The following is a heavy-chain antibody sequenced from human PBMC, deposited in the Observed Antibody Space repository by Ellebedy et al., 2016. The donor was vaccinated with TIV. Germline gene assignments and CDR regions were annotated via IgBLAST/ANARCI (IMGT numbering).Heavy chain of an antibody. Sequence: ASVTVSCXASGYTFTSYDINWVRQATGQGLEWMGWMNPNSGNTGYAQKFQGRVTMTRNTSISTAYMELSSLRSEDTAVYYCARVRAARPRNYYYMDVWGKGTTVTVSS. CDR1: GYTFTSYD. CDR3: ARVRAARPRNYYYMDV. CDR2: MNPNSGNT. V-gene: IGHV1-8*01. J-gene: IGHJ6*03. D-gene: IGHD6-6*01.